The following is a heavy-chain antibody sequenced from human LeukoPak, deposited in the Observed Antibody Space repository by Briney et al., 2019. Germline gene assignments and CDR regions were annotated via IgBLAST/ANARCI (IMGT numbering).Heavy chain of an antibody. CDR1: GFTFSSYS. CDR2: ISSSSSSYI. CDR3: ARVVVIAPYDAFDI. D-gene: IGHD2-21*01. J-gene: IGHJ3*02. V-gene: IGHV3-21*01. Sequence: KPGGSLRLSCAASGFTFSSYSMNWVRQAPGKGLEWVSSISSSSSSYIYYADSVKGRFTISRDNAKNSLYLQMNSLRAEDTAVYYCARVVVIAPYDAFDIWGQGTMVTVSS.